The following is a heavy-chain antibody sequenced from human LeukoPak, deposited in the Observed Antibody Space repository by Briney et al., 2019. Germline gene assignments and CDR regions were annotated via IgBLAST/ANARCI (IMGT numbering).Heavy chain of an antibody. CDR2: ISSSSSYI. Sequence: GGSLRLSCAASGFTFSSYSMSWVRQAPGKGLEWVSSISSSSSYISYADSVKGRFNISRDNDKNSLYLQMNSMRAEDTAVYYCARGLLWSGYSDFDYWGQGTLVTVSS. CDR1: GFTFSSYS. V-gene: IGHV3-21*01. J-gene: IGHJ4*02. D-gene: IGHD3-3*01. CDR3: ARGLLWSGYSDFDY.